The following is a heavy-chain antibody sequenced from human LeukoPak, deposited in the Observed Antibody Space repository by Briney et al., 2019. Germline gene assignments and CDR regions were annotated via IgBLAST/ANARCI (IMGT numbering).Heavy chain of an antibody. D-gene: IGHD1-26*01. V-gene: IGHV3-11*01. Sequence: GRSLRFSCAATGFTFGDYYMSWIRQAPGKGLEWVSYISSSGSTIYYADSVKGRFTISRDNAKNSLYLQMNSLRAEDTAVYYWARARSGSYYFDYWGQGTLVTVSS. CDR1: GFTFGDYY. J-gene: IGHJ4*02. CDR2: ISSSGSTI. CDR3: ARARSGSYYFDY.